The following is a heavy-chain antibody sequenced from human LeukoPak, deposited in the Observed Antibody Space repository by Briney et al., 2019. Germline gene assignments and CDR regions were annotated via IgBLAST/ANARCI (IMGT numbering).Heavy chain of an antibody. CDR1: GGSISSSSYY. D-gene: IGHD6-19*01. J-gene: IGHJ6*03. Sequence: PSETLSLTCTVSGGSISSSSYYWGWIRQPPGKGLEWIGSIYYSGSTYYNPSLKSRVTISVDTSKNQFSLKLSSVTAADTAVYYCAREGGWSPLGYYMDVWGKGTTVTISS. CDR3: AREGGWSPLGYYMDV. V-gene: IGHV4-39*07. CDR2: IYYSGST.